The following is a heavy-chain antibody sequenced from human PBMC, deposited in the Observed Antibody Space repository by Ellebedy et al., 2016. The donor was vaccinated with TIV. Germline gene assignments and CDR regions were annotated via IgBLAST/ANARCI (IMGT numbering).Heavy chain of an antibody. V-gene: IGHV3-7*03. D-gene: IGHD6-19*01. CDR2: INQDGSEI. Sequence: GESLKIPCAASGFPFSSYWMSWVRQAPGKGLEWVANINQDGSEIYYVDSVKGRFTISRDNAEKFVYRQMNSLRVEDTALYYCARDPNYSGWYQFDFWGQGALVIVSS. J-gene: IGHJ4*02. CDR3: ARDPNYSGWYQFDF. CDR1: GFPFSSYW.